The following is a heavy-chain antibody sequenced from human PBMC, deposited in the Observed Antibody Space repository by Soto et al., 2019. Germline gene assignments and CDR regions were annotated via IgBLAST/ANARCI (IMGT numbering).Heavy chain of an antibody. CDR1: GFTVSSYY. D-gene: IGHD3-22*01. CDR3: AKAVFSGYYYVPFDY. Sequence: GGSLRLSCAASGFTVSSYYMSWVRQAPGKGLEWVSVIYSAGSADFADSVKGRFTISRDNSKNTLYLQMSSLRAEDTAVYYCAKAVFSGYYYVPFDYWGQGTLVTVSS. J-gene: IGHJ4*02. V-gene: IGHV3-66*01. CDR2: IYSAGSA.